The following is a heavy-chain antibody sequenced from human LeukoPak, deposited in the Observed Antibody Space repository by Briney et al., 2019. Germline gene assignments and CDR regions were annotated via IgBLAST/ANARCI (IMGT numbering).Heavy chain of an antibody. J-gene: IGHJ6*03. V-gene: IGHV4-39*01. CDR2: VDYSGRT. D-gene: IGHD2-2*01. Sequence: PSETLSLTCAISGGSISSTSFSWNWIRQSPGKGLEWIGTVDYSGRTNYSPSFNSRVTISVATSKTQFSLTLTSVSAADTAFYFCARSVSTWSQTTNYYSYYLDVWGKGTPVTVSS. CDR3: ARSVSTWSQTTNYYSYYLDV. CDR1: GGSISSTSFS.